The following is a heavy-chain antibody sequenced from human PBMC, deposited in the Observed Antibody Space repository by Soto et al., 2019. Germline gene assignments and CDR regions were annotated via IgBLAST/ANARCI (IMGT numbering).Heavy chain of an antibody. CDR2: IYYSGST. CDR1: GGSISSYY. V-gene: IGHV4-59*01. D-gene: IGHD2-15*01. J-gene: IGHJ5*02. CDR3: ARAVPGYCSGGSCQNWFAP. Sequence: SETLSLTCTVSGGSISSYYWSWIRQPPGKGLEWIGYIYYSGSTNYNPSLKSRVTISVDTSKNQFSLKLSSVTAADTAVYYCARAVPGYCSGGSCQNWFAPWGQGTLVTVSS.